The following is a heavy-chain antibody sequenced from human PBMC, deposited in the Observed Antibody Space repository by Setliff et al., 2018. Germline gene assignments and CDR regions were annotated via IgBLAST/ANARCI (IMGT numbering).Heavy chain of an antibody. J-gene: IGHJ4*02. Sequence: GGSLRLSCAASGFTFSSYAMSWVRQAPGKGLEWVGFIRSKAYGGTTEYAASVKGRFTISRDDSKSIAYLQMNSLRAEDTAFYYCARAVVGYGDLYYFDCWGQGTLVTVSS. CDR3: ARAVVGYGDLYYFDC. V-gene: IGHV3-49*04. CDR1: GFTFSSYA. CDR2: IRSKAYGGTT. D-gene: IGHD4-17*01.